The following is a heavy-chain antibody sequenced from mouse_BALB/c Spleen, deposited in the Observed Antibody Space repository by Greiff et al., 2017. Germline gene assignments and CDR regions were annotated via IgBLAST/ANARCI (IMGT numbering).Heavy chain of an antibody. CDR3: ARSRRAYGNYDFDY. D-gene: IGHD2-1*01. Sequence: QVQLQQSGPELVKPGASVKISCKASGYAFSSSWMNWVKQRPGQGLEWIGRIYPGDGDTNYNGKFKGKATLTADKSSSTAYMQLSSLTSVDSAVYFCARSRRAYGNYDFDYWGQGTTLTVSS. V-gene: IGHV1-82*01. CDR2: IYPGDGDT. CDR1: GYAFSSSW. J-gene: IGHJ2*01.